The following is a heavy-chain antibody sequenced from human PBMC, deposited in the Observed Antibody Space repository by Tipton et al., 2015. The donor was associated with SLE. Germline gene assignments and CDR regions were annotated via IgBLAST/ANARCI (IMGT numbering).Heavy chain of an antibody. V-gene: IGHV3-9*01. CDR2: ISWNSHSI. J-gene: IGHJ6*02. D-gene: IGHD3-10*01. Sequence: SLRLSCAVSGFTDDDYAMYWVRQAPGKGLEWVSGISWNSHSIGYADSVKGRFTISRDNAKNSLYLQMNSLRAEDTALYYCARDGISSSLSYYHGLDVWGQGTTVTVSS. CDR3: ARDGISSSLSYYHGLDV. CDR1: GFTDDDYA.